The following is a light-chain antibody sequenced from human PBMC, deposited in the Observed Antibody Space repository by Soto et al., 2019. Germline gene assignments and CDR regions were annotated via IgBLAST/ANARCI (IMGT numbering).Light chain of an antibody. CDR2: DVT. V-gene: IGLV2-14*01. CDR3: SSDISSSAPYV. J-gene: IGLJ1*01. CDR1: TSDIGGYNY. Sequence: QSALTQPASVSGSPGQSITISCTGTTSDIGGYNYVSWYQQHPGKAPKLMIYDVTRRPSGVSNRFSGSKSGNTASLTISGLQAEDEADYECSSDISSSAPYVFGTGTKVTGL.